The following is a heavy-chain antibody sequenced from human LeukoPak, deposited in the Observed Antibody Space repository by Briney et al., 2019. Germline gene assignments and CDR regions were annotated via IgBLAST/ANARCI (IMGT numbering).Heavy chain of an antibody. D-gene: IGHD5-24*01. J-gene: IGHJ3*02. Sequence: SETLSLTCTVSGGSISSCYWSWIRQPPGNGLELIGYIYYSGGTDYNPSLKSRVTISVDTSKNQFSLKLRSVTAADTAVYYCARHVTISGPYDASDIWGQGTMVTVSP. V-gene: IGHV4-59*08. CDR1: GGSISSCY. CDR2: IYYSGGT. CDR3: ARHVTISGPYDASDI.